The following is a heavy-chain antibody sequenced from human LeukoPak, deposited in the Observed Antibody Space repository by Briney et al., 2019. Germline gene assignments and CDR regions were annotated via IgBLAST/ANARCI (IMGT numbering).Heavy chain of an antibody. CDR1: GYTFTSYG. V-gene: IGHV1-18*01. CDR3: ARDRASGYTNPKWFDP. CDR2: ISSSKGNT. J-gene: IGHJ5*02. D-gene: IGHD1-1*01. Sequence: ASVKVSCETSGYTFTSYGISCVRQAPGQGLEWMGWISSSKGNTNYAQKLQGRVTMTTDTSTSTAYMELRSLRSDDTAVYYCARDRASGYTNPKWFDPWGQGSLVTVSS.